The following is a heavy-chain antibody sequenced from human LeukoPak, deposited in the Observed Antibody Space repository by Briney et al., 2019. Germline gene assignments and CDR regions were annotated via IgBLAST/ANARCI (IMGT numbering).Heavy chain of an antibody. CDR1: GGTFSNYA. D-gene: IGHD1-26*01. V-gene: IGHV1-69*06. CDR3: ARSSHIVGANALDY. CDR2: VIPIFGTA. J-gene: IGHJ4*02. Sequence: SVKVSCKASGGTFSNYAISWVRQAPGQGLEWMGGVIPIFGTANYAPKFQGRVTITADKSTGTAYMELSSLTSEDTALYYCARSSHIVGANALDYWGQGTLVTVSS.